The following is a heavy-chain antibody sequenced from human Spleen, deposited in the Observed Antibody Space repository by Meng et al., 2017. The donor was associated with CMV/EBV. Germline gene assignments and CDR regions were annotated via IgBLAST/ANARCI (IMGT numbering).Heavy chain of an antibody. CDR3: AIKERNIAARFDY. J-gene: IGHJ4*02. Sequence: SETLSLTCTVSGGSISSGDYYWSWIRQPPGKGLEWIGYIHYSGITHYKPSLTSRVTISIDASKNQFSLKLSSVTAADTAVYYCAIKERNIAARFDYWGQGTLVTVSS. D-gene: IGHD6-13*01. CDR2: IHYSGIT. CDR1: GGSISSGDYY. V-gene: IGHV4-30-4*08.